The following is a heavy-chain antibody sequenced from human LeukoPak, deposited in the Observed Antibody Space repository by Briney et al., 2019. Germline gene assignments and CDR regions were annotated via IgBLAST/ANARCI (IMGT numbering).Heavy chain of an antibody. CDR1: GFTFSTYW. CDR2: ITGSGGSA. V-gene: IGHV3-23*01. Sequence: GGSLRLSCAASGFTFSTYWMSWVRQAPGKGLEWVSAITGSGGSAYYADSVKGRFTISRDNSKNTLNLQMNSLRAEDTAVYYCARSIVVVTAHISWGQGTLVTVSS. J-gene: IGHJ5*02. CDR3: ARSIVVVTAHIS. D-gene: IGHD2-21*02.